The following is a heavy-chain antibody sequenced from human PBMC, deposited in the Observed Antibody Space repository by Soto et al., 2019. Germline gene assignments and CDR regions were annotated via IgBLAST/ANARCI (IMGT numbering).Heavy chain of an antibody. CDR1: CVSILSSPCH. CDR3: ARHGITGSYYDAFDI. CDR2: IKYSGTT. Sequence: SDTLSLTCTVTCVSILSSPCHWAWIRKPPVNGLEWIASIKYSGTTFYNPSLKSRVTLSVDTSKNQFALKLSSVTAAETALYYCARHGITGSYYDAFDIWGQGTMVT. D-gene: IGHD1-26*01. V-gene: IGHV4-39*01. J-gene: IGHJ3*02.